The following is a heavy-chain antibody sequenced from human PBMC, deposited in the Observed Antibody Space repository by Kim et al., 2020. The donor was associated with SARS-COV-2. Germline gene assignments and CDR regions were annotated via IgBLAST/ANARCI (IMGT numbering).Heavy chain of an antibody. CDR1: GFTFSSYA. D-gene: IGHD3-16*02. Sequence: GGSLRLSCAASGFTFSSYAMSWVRQAPGKGLEWVSTISGSGDSTYYADSVKGRFTISRDNSRNTLYLQMNSLRAEDTAVFYCAPGPEKPLWGSYRFLGPNWGQGTLVTVSS. CDR2: ISGSGDST. V-gene: IGHV3-23*01. CDR3: APGPEKPLWGSYRFLGPN. J-gene: IGHJ4*02.